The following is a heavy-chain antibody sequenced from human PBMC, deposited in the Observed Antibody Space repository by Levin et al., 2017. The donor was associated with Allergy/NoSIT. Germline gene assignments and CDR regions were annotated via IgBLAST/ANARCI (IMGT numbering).Heavy chain of an antibody. V-gene: IGHV1-69*04. CDR2: IIPILGIA. CDR1: GGTFSSFG. CDR3: VGGGSGSYSN. Sequence: SVKVSCKASGGTFSSFGLSWVRQAPGQGLEWMGRIIPILGIANYAQKFQGRVTIIADKSTSTVYMELSSLRSEDTAVYYCVGGGSGSYSNWGQGTLVTVSS. D-gene: IGHD3-10*01. J-gene: IGHJ4*02.